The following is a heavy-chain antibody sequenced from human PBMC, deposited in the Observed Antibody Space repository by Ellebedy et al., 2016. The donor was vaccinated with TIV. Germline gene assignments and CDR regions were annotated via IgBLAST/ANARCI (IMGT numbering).Heavy chain of an antibody. CDR1: GFTFSSYS. CDR2: ISSSSSYI. Sequence: GGSLRLSXAASGFTFSSYSMNWVRQAPGKGLEWVSSISSSSSYIYYADSVKGRFTISRDNAKNSLYLQMNSLRAEDTAVYYCARVGGFSITDYYYGMDVWGQGTTVTVSS. CDR3: ARVGGFSITDYYYGMDV. J-gene: IGHJ6*02. V-gene: IGHV3-21*01. D-gene: IGHD2-2*01.